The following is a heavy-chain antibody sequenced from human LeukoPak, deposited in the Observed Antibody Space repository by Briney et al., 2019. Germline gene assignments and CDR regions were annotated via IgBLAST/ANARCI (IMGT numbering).Heavy chain of an antibody. J-gene: IGHJ4*02. V-gene: IGHV4-39*01. Sequence: PSETLSLTCTASGGSISSSSYYWGWIRQPPGKGLEWIGSIYYSGSTYYNPSLKSRVTISVDTSKNQFSLKLSSVTAADTAVYYCAILSIAVDYWGQGTLVTVSS. CDR3: AILSIAVDY. CDR2: IYYSGST. D-gene: IGHD6-6*01. CDR1: GGSISSSSYY.